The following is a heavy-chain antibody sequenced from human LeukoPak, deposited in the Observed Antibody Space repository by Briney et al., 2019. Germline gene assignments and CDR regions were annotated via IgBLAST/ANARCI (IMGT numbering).Heavy chain of an antibody. J-gene: IGHJ6*04. Sequence: SVKVSCKASGGTFSSYPISWVRQAPGQGLEWMGGIIPIFGTASYAQKFQGRVTITADESTSTAYMELSSLRSEDTAVYYCAREDWNDGVTGYYGMDAWGKGTTVTVSS. D-gene: IGHD1-1*01. CDR1: GGTFSSYP. CDR3: AREDWNDGVTGYYGMDA. CDR2: IIPIFGTA. V-gene: IGHV1-69*13.